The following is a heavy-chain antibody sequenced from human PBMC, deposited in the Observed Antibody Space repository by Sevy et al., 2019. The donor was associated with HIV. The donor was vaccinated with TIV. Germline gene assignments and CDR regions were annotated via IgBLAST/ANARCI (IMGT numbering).Heavy chain of an antibody. J-gene: IGHJ6*02. V-gene: IGHV3-30*18. D-gene: IGHD6-19*01. Sequence: GGSLRLSCAASGFTFSSYGMHWVRQAPGKGLEWVAVISYDGSNKYYADSVKGRFTISRDNSKNTLYLQMNSLRAEDTAVYYCAKGPMSRGGAYYYYYGMDVWGQGTTVTVSS. CDR1: GFTFSSYG. CDR3: AKGPMSRGGAYYYYYGMDV. CDR2: ISYDGSNK.